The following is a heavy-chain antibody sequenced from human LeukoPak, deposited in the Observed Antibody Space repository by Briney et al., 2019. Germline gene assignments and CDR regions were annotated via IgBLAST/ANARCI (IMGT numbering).Heavy chain of an antibody. CDR1: GFTFSIYG. CDR3: ARDRVPYDSSGSSSY. V-gene: IGHV3-33*01. Sequence: PGGSLRLSCAASGFTFSIYGMNWVRQAPGKGLEWVAVIWYDGSNKYYADSVRGRFTISRDNSKNTLYLQMNSLRVEDTAVYYCARDRVPYDSSGSSSYWGQGTLVTVSS. D-gene: IGHD3-22*01. J-gene: IGHJ4*02. CDR2: IWYDGSNK.